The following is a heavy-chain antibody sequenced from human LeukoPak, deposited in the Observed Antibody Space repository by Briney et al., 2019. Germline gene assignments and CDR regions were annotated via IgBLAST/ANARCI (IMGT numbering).Heavy chain of an antibody. CDR1: GGSISSGDYY. V-gene: IGHV4-61*02. Sequence: PSETLSLTCTVSGGSISSGDYYWSWIRQPPGKGLEWIRRIYTSGSTTYNPSLKSRVTISVDTSKNQFSLILSSVTATDTALYYCARGVTAAGHFDYWGQGTLVTVSS. D-gene: IGHD6-13*01. CDR2: IYTSGST. CDR3: ARGVTAAGHFDY. J-gene: IGHJ4*02.